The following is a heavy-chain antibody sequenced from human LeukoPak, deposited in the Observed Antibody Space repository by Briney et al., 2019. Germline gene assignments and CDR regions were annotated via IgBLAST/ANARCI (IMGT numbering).Heavy chain of an antibody. CDR2: ISGSGGST. V-gene: IGHV3-23*01. D-gene: IGHD2-2*01. CDR3: AKEPDIVVVPALNYFDY. Sequence: PGGSLRLSCAASGFTFSSYAMSWVRQAPGKGLEWVSAISGSGGSTYYADSVKGRFTISRDNSKNTLYLQMNSLRAEDTAVYYCAKEPDIVVVPALNYFDYWGQGTLVTVSS. CDR1: GFTFSSYA. J-gene: IGHJ4*02.